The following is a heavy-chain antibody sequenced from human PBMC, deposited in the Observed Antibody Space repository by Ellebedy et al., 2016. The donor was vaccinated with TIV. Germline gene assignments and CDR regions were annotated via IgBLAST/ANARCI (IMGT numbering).Heavy chain of an antibody. D-gene: IGHD3-3*01. Sequence: SVKVSCXASGGTFSSYAISWVRQAPGQGLEWMGGIIPIFGTANYAQKFQGRATITADKSTSTAYMELSSLRSEDTAVYYCARLENLRFLEWFPPNDAFDIWGQGTMVTVSS. V-gene: IGHV1-69*06. J-gene: IGHJ3*02. CDR2: IIPIFGTA. CDR3: ARLENLRFLEWFPPNDAFDI. CDR1: GGTFSSYA.